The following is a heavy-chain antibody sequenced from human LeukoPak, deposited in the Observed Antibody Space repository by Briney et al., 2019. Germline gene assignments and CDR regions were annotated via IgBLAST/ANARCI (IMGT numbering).Heavy chain of an antibody. V-gene: IGHV3-33*06. CDR1: GFIFSRYG. CDR2: IWYDGSNK. D-gene: IGHD3-9*01. CDR3: AKGGRSDILTGHDY. Sequence: GGSLRLSCAASGFIFSRYGMHWVRQAPGKGLEWVAVIWYDGSNKYYADSVKGRFTISRDNSKNTLYLQMNSLSAEDTAVYYCAKGGRSDILTGHDYWGQGTLVTVSS. J-gene: IGHJ4*02.